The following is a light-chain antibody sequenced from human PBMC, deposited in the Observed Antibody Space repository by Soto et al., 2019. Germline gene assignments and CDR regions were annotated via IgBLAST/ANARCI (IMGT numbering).Light chain of an antibody. CDR1: QSVLHSSNNKND. V-gene: IGKV4-1*01. Sequence: DIVMTQSPDSLAVSLGERATINCKSSQSVLHSSNNKNDLAWYQQKVGQPPKLLIYWASTRQSGVPDRFSGSGSGTDFTLTISTLQAEEVAVYSCQQYFSFPYTFGQGTKVEIK. CDR3: QQYFSFPYT. J-gene: IGKJ2*01. CDR2: WAS.